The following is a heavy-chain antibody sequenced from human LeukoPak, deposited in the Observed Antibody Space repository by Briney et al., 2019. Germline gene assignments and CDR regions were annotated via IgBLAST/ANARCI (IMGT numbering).Heavy chain of an antibody. J-gene: IGHJ4*02. CDR2: ISSSGSTI. D-gene: IGHD3-10*01. Sequence: GGSLRLSCAASGFTFSSYGMSWVRQAPGKGLEWVSYISSSGSTIYYADSVKGRFTISRDNAKNSLYLQMNSLRAEDTAVYYCARDRVLLWFGELSGWGQGTLVTVSS. V-gene: IGHV3-48*04. CDR3: ARDRVLLWFGELSG. CDR1: GFTFSSYG.